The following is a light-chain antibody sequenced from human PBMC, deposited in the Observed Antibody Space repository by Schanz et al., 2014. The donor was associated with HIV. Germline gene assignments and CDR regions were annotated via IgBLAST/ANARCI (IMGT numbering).Light chain of an antibody. CDR1: SGSIGSNY. V-gene: IGLV6-57*04. Sequence: NFMLTQPHSVSESPGKTVAISCTRNSGSIGSNYVHWLQQPPATAPTTIIYEDDHRASGVPDRFSGSIDSSSNSASLTISGLKTEDEADYYCQSYDSSNQGVVFGGGTKLTVL. CDR3: QSYDSSNQGVV. J-gene: IGLJ2*01. CDR2: EDD.